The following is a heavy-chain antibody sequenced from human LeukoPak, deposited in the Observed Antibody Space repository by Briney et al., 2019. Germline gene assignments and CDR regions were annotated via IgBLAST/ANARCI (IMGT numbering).Heavy chain of an antibody. Sequence: GGSLRLSCAASGFTFSSYAMSWVRQAPGKGLEWVSGFSVSDQTTYYADSVKGRFTISRDNSKNTLYLQMNSLRAEDTAVYYCAKDRGFSNSWYLFDYWGQGTLVTVSS. CDR3: AKDRGFSNSWYLFDY. V-gene: IGHV3-23*01. J-gene: IGHJ4*02. CDR2: FSVSDQTT. CDR1: GFTFSSYA. D-gene: IGHD6-13*01.